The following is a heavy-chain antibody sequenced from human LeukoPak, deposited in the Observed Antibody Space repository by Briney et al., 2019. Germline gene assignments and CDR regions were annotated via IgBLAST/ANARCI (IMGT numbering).Heavy chain of an antibody. V-gene: IGHV3-23*01. J-gene: IGHJ4*02. CDR3: GKYVQTSVGANDY. CDR2: ISGSGGAT. CDR1: GFTFSSSP. Sequence: GGSLRLSCAASGFTFSSSPMNWVRQAPGKGLEWVSVISGSGGATFYGDSVQGRFTISRDNSRDPLYLQMNSLTAEDTAVYYCGKYVQTSVGANDYWGQGTLVTVSS. D-gene: IGHD1-26*01.